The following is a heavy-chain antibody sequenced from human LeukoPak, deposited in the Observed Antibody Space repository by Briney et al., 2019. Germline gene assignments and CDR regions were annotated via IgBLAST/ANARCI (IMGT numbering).Heavy chain of an antibody. CDR1: GFTFSSYA. V-gene: IGHV3-23*01. Sequence: GGSLRLSCAASGFTFSSYAMHWVRQAPGKGLEWLSAISSSGGTTCYADSVKGRFTISRDNSRNTLYLQMNSLRVADTAVYFCTKVRLSNLYYYGMDVWGQGTTVTVSS. CDR2: ISSSGGTT. D-gene: IGHD2-21*02. CDR3: TKVRLSNLYYYGMDV. J-gene: IGHJ6*02.